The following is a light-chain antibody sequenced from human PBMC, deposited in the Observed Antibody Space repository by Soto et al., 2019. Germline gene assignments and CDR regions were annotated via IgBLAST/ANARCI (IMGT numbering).Light chain of an antibody. CDR2: GNS. CDR1: SSNIGAGYD. CDR3: QSYDNSLSGVAV. J-gene: IGLJ1*01. Sequence: QSALAPPPSVSWSPGQRVTISFTGSSSNIGAGYDVHWYQHVPGTAPRLLIFGNSNRPSGVPDRFSGSKSGPSAFLAITGPQAEDEADYYCQSYDNSLSGVAVFGTGTKLTV. V-gene: IGLV1-40*01.